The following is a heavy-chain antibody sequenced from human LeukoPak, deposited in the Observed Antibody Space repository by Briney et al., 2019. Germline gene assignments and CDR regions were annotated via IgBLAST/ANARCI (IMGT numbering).Heavy chain of an antibody. J-gene: IGHJ6*03. CDR2: IYHSGST. V-gene: IGHV4-4*02. CDR1: GGSISSSNW. D-gene: IGHD5-18*01. Sequence: SETLSLTCAVSGGSISSSNWWSWVRQPPGKGLEWIGEIYHSGSTNYNPSLKSRVTISVDKSKNQFSLKLSSVTAADTAVYYCARGHTALSYYYMDVWGKGTTVTVSS. CDR3: ARGHTALSYYYMDV.